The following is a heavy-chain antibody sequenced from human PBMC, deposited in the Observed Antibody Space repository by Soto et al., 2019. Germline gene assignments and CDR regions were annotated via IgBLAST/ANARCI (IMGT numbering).Heavy chain of an antibody. CDR3: TLATYSGYDFGY. Sequence: PGGSLRLSCAASGFTFSNAWMSWVRQAPGKGLEWVGRIKSKTDGGTTDYAAPVKGRFTISRDDSKNTLYLQMNSLKTEDTAVYYCTLATYSGYDFGYWGQGTRVTVSS. CDR1: GFTFSNAW. V-gene: IGHV3-15*01. D-gene: IGHD5-12*01. CDR2: IKSKTDGGTT. J-gene: IGHJ4*02.